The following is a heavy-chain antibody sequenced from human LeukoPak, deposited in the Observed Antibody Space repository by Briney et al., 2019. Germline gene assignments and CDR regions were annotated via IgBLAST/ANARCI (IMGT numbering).Heavy chain of an antibody. V-gene: IGHV3-7*01. CDR2: IKQDGSEK. Sequence: PGGSLRLSCAASGFTFSGHWMSWVRQAPGKGLEWVANIKQDGSEKYYVDSVKGRFTISRDNAKNSLYLQMNSLRAEDTAVYYCARDSLRLGELSLPDYWGQGTLVTVSS. CDR1: GFTFSGHW. J-gene: IGHJ4*02. CDR3: ARDSLRLGELSLPDY. D-gene: IGHD3-16*02.